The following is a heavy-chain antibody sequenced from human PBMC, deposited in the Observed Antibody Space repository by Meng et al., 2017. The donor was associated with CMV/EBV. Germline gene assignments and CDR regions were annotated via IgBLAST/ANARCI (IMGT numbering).Heavy chain of an antibody. CDR1: GGSISSSSYY. CDR3: ARVSVSYGYRLGY. CDR2: IYYSGST. D-gene: IGHD3-16*02. V-gene: IGHV4-39*06. J-gene: IGHJ4*02. Sequence: RLKLQESGPGLVKPSETLSLTGTVSGGSISSSSYYWGWIRQPPGKGLEWIGSIYYSGSTYYNPSLKSRVTISVDTSKNQFSLKLSSVTAADTAVYYCARVSVSYGYRLGYWGQGTLVTVSS.